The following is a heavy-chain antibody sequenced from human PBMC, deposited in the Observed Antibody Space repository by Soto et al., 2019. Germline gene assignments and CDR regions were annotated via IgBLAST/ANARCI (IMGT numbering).Heavy chain of an antibody. CDR1: GFTFSDYF. CDR2: ISGSSDNI. D-gene: IGHD2-2*01. V-gene: IGHV3-11*06. CDR3: VRDSARIVVVPRVDGDNGFDP. Sequence: GGSLRLSCAASGFTFSDYFMSWIRQAPGKGLEWVSFISGSSDNIKYADSVKGRFTISRDSAKNSLYLQMNSLRAEDTAVYYCVRDSARIVVVPRVDGDNGFDPWGQGTLVTVSS. J-gene: IGHJ5*02.